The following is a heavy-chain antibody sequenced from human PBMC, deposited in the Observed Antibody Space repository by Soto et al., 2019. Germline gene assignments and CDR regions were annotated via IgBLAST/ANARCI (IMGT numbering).Heavy chain of an antibody. J-gene: IGHJ3*02. Sequence: PSDTLSLTCVVSAYSVSSSNWWGWIRQPPGKGLEWIGYISYTGTTYYNPSLKGRVTMSVDTSKNQFSLQLTSVTAVDTAVYYCARTTLRRGNFDIWGQGTVVTVSS. CDR3: ARTTLRRGNFDI. CDR2: ISYTGTT. CDR1: AYSVSSSNW. D-gene: IGHD3-10*01. V-gene: IGHV4-28*01.